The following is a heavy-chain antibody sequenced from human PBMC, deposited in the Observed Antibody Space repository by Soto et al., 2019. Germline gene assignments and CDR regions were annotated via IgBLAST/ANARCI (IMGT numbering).Heavy chain of an antibody. Sequence: PSETLSLTCTVSGGSVSSGSYYWSWIRQPPGKGLEWIGYIYYSGSTNYNPSLKSRVTISVDTSKNQFSLKLSSVTAADTAVYYCARGVGYCISTSCYEYYGMDVWGQGTTVTVSS. D-gene: IGHD2-2*01. CDR3: ARGVGYCISTSCYEYYGMDV. CDR2: IYYSGST. J-gene: IGHJ6*02. V-gene: IGHV4-61*01. CDR1: GGSVSSGSYY.